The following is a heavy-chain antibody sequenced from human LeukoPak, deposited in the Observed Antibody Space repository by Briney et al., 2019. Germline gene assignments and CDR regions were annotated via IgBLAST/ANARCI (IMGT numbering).Heavy chain of an antibody. CDR3: ASRVQIVGAPFDY. CDR1: GFTFSSYS. D-gene: IGHD1-26*01. CDR2: ISSSSSYI. V-gene: IGHV3-21*01. J-gene: IGHJ4*02. Sequence: GGSLRLSCAASGFTFSSYSMNWVRQAPGKGLEWVSSISSSSSYIYYADSVKGRFTISRDNAKNSLYLQVNSLRAEDTAVYYCASRVQIVGAPFDYWGQGTLVTVSS.